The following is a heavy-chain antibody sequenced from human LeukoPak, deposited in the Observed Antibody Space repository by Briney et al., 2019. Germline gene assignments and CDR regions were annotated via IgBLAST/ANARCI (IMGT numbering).Heavy chain of an antibody. J-gene: IGHJ4*02. Sequence: SETLSLTCAVYGGSFSGYYWSWIRQPPGKGLEWIGEINHSGSTNYNPSLKSRVTISVDTSKNQFSLKLSSVTAADTAVYYCARGGYSYGKRYRFGYWGQGTLGTVSS. D-gene: IGHD5-18*01. CDR3: ARGGYSYGKRYRFGY. V-gene: IGHV4-34*01. CDR2: INHSGST. CDR1: GGSFSGYY.